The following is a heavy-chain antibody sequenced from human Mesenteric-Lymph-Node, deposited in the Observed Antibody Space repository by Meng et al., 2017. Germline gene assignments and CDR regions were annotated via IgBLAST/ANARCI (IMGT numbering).Heavy chain of an antibody. CDR2: IYHSGST. J-gene: IGHJ5*02. CDR3: ARVAAAGNEWFDP. V-gene: IGHV4-4*02. D-gene: IGHD6-13*01. Sequence: QVQLQESGPGLVKPSESLSLTCAVSGGSISSINWWTWVRQPPGKGLEWIGEIYHSGSTNYNPSLKSRVTISVDKSKNQFSLKLSSVTAADTAVYYCARVAAAGNEWFDPWGQGTLVTVSS. CDR1: GGSISSINW.